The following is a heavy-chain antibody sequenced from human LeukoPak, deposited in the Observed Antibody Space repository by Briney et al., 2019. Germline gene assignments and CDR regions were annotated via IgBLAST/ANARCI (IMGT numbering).Heavy chain of an antibody. D-gene: IGHD3-10*01. V-gene: IGHV3-21*01. CDR1: GFALSSFS. CDR2: ISSSANYI. J-gene: IGHJ4*02. CDR3: ARGPWGVTNYFDY. Sequence: PGGSLRLSCAVSGFALSSFSMNWVRQAPGKGLEWVSSISSSANYIYYADSVRGRFTISRDHAENALLLQMDSLRADDTAVYFCARGPWGVTNYFDYWGQGTLVTVST.